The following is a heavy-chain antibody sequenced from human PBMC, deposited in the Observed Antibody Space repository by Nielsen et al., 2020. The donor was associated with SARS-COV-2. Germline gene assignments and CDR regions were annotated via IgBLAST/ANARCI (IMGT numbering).Heavy chain of an antibody. CDR1: GYTFTDYY. D-gene: IGHD3-3*01. J-gene: IGHJ6*02. V-gene: IGHV1-8*02. Sequence: ASVKVSCKASGYTFTDYYIHWVRQAPGQGLEWMGWMNPNSDSTGYAQKFQGRVTMTRNTSIRTAYMELSSLRSEDTAVYYCARGQYYDFWSGHHYGMDVWGQGTTVTVSS. CDR3: ARGQYYDFWSGHHYGMDV. CDR2: MNPNSDST.